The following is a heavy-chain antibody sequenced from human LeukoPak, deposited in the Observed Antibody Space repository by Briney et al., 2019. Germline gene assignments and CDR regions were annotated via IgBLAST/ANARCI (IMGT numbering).Heavy chain of an antibody. Sequence: SETLSLTCTGSGGSISSYCWSWIRQPAGQGLEWIGRIYTSGSTNYNPSLKSRVTISVATSKHQFSLKLSSVTAADTDVYHCARAGVDPDNLYYSYYMDVWGKGTTVTVSS. CDR3: ARAGVDPDNLYYSYYMDV. D-gene: IGHD3-10*01. J-gene: IGHJ6*03. CDR1: GGSISSYC. V-gene: IGHV4-4*07. CDR2: IYTSGST.